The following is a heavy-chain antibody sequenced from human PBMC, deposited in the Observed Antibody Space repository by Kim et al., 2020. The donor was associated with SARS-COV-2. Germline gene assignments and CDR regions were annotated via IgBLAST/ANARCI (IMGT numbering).Heavy chain of an antibody. CDR3: VRDSLKTGDY. CDR1: GFSFSSHG. D-gene: IGHD3-16*01. Sequence: GGSLRLSCAASGFSFSSHGMHWVRQAPGKGLEWVALIWYDGSNKYYRDSVKGRFTISRDNSENTLYLQMNSLRDEDTAVYYCVRDSLKTGDYWGQGTLVTVSS. CDR2: IWYDGSNK. V-gene: IGHV3-33*01. J-gene: IGHJ4*02.